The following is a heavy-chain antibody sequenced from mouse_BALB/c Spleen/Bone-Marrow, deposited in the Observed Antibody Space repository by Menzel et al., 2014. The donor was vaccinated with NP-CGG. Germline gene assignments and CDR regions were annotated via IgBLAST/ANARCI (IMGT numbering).Heavy chain of an antibody. Sequence: EVKLMESGGGLVKPGGSLKLSCAASGFTFSSYAMSWVRRTPEKRLEWVASISSGGSIYYPDSVKGRFTISRDNARNILYLQMSSLRSEDTAMYYCARVGITTVDYWGQGTTLTVSS. D-gene: IGHD1-1*01. CDR1: GFTFSSYA. CDR3: ARVGITTVDY. J-gene: IGHJ2*01. V-gene: IGHV5-6-5*01. CDR2: ISSGGSI.